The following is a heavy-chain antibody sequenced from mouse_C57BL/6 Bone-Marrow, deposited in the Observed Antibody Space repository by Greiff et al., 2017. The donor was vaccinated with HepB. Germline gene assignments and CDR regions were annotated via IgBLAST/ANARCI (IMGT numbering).Heavy chain of an antibody. CDR2: ISYDGSN. CDR3: ARDYYGSSFAY. CDR1: GYSITSGYY. Sequence: ESGPGLVKPSQSLSLTCSVTGYSITSGYYWNWIRQFPGNKLEWMGYISYDGSNNYNPSLKNRISITRDTSKNQFFLKLKSVTTEDTATYYCARDYYGSSFAYWGQGTLVTVSA. V-gene: IGHV3-6*01. D-gene: IGHD1-1*01. J-gene: IGHJ3*01.